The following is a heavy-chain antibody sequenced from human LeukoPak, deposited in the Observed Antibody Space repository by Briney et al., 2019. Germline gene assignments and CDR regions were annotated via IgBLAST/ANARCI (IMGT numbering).Heavy chain of an antibody. Sequence: PSETLSLTRTVSGGSISSTNYYWGWIRQPPGKGLEWIGYIYYSGSTNYNPSLKSRVTISVDTSKNQFSLKLSSVTAADTAVYYCARMYYYDSSGHPYGMDVWGQGTTVTVSS. CDR3: ARMYYYDSSGHPYGMDV. CDR1: GGSISSTNYY. CDR2: IYYSGST. V-gene: IGHV4-61*05. J-gene: IGHJ6*02. D-gene: IGHD3-22*01.